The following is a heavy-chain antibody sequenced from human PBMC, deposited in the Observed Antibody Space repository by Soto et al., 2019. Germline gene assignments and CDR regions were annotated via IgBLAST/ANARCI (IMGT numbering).Heavy chain of an antibody. J-gene: IGHJ4*02. CDR3: ARGSRLRYFDWLLGALDY. CDR2: INHSGST. V-gene: IGHV4-34*01. D-gene: IGHD3-9*01. Sequence: PSETLSLTCAVYGGSFSGYYWSWIRQPPGKGLEWIGEINHSGSTNYNPSLKSRVTISVDTSKNPFSLKLSSVTAADTAVYYCARGSRLRYFDWLLGALDYWGQGTLVTVSS. CDR1: GGSFSGYY.